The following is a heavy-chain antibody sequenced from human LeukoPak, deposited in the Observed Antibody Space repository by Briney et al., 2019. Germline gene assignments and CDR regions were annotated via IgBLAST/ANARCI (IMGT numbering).Heavy chain of an antibody. D-gene: IGHD6-6*01. J-gene: IGHJ4*02. Sequence: GGSLRLSCAASRFTFSPYAMSWVRQAPGKGLEWVSAISGSGGTTYYADSVKGRFTISRDNSKNTLYLQMNSLRAEDTAVYYCAKDRSIAALGDYWGQGTLVTVSS. V-gene: IGHV3-23*01. CDR1: RFTFSPYA. CDR2: ISGSGGTT. CDR3: AKDRSIAALGDY.